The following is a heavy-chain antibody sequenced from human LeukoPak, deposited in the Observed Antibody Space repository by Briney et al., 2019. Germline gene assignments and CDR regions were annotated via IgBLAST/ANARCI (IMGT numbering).Heavy chain of an antibody. J-gene: IGHJ5*02. CDR3: ARAKPAAIGFDP. D-gene: IGHD2-2*01. CDR1: GGSISSGGYY. Sequence: PSETLSLTCTVSGGSISSGGYYWNWIRQPAGKGLEWIGRIYTSGSTNYSPSLKSRVTISGDTSKNQFSLKLSSVTAADTAVYYCARAKPAAIGFDPWGQGTLVTVSS. CDR2: IYTSGST. V-gene: IGHV4-61*02.